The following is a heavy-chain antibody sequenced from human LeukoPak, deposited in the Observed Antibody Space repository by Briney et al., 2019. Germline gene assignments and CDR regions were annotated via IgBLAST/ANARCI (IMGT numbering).Heavy chain of an antibody. Sequence: ASVKVSCKASGYTFTSYGISWVRQAPGQGLEWMGWISAYNGNTNYAQKLQGRVTMTTDTSTSTAYMELRSLRSDDTAMYYCAGVQERRGMIDYWGQGTLVTVSS. CDR2: ISAYNGNT. CDR3: AGVQERRGMIDY. J-gene: IGHJ4*02. V-gene: IGHV1-18*01. CDR1: GYTFTSYG.